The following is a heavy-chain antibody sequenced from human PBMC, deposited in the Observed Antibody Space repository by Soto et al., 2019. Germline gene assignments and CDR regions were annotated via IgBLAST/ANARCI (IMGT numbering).Heavy chain of an antibody. CDR1: GFTFSRYS. J-gene: IGHJ6*02. D-gene: IGHD6-13*01. V-gene: IGHV3-7*03. CDR3: SRVLGIAAPTD. Sequence: WGSLRLSCAPSGFTFSRYSMNWVRQAPGKGLEWVANIKQDGSEKYYVASVKGRFTISRDNAKNSLYLQMNSLRAEDTAVYYGSRVLGIAAPTDWGQGTTVTVS. CDR2: IKQDGSEK.